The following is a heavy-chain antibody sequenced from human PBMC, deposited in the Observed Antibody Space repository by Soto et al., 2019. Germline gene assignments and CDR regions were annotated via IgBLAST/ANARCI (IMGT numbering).Heavy chain of an antibody. CDR2: ISGTGGST. V-gene: IGHV3-23*01. J-gene: IGHJ4*02. D-gene: IGHD6-19*01. CDR3: ALAGQWLDQPADY. Sequence: EVQLLESGGGLVQPGGSLRLPCAASGFTFSSYAMSWVRQATGKGLEWVSVISGTGGSTFYSDSVKGRFTISRDNSNSTLYLQLNGLRAEDTAIYYCALAGQWLDQPADYWGQGTLVTVSS. CDR1: GFTFSSYA.